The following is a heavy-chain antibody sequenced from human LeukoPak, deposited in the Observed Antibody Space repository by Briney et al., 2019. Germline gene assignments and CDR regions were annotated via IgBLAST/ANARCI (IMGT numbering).Heavy chain of an antibody. D-gene: IGHD4-17*01. Sequence: GGSLRLSCAASGFTFSSYSMNWGRQAPGKGLDWVSSISSSSSYIYYADSVKGRFTIYRDNAKNSLYLQMNSLRAEDTAVYYCARPDYGDDGYGMDVWGQGTTVTVSS. V-gene: IGHV3-21*01. CDR2: ISSSSSYI. CDR1: GFTFSSYS. CDR3: ARPDYGDDGYGMDV. J-gene: IGHJ6*02.